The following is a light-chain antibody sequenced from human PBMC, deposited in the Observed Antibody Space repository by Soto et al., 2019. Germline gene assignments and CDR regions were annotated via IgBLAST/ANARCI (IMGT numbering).Light chain of an antibody. CDR3: LRDNAVSKT. V-gene: IGKV1-5*01. J-gene: IGKJ1*01. CDR2: DAS. Sequence: DIQMTQSPSTLSASVGDRVTITCRASQSMNDWLAWYQQKPGKAPKVLIYDASSLQSGVPSRFSGSGSGTEFTLTIDSLQPDDVATYYCLRDNAVSKTFGQGTKV. CDR1: QSMNDW.